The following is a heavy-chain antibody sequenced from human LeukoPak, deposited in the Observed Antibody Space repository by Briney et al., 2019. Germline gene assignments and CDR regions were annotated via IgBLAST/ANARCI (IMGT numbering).Heavy chain of an antibody. CDR2: IYSNENT. CDR1: GGSINSYY. V-gene: IGHV4-4*09. CDR3: ARDLASGSYSKYDF. D-gene: IGHD1-26*01. Sequence: PSETLSLTCTVSGGSINSYYWSWIRQPPGKGLEWIGYIYSNENTNYNPSLKSRVTMSVDTSKNQFSLRLSSVTAADTAVYYCARDLASGSYSKYDFWGQGTLVTVSS. J-gene: IGHJ4*02.